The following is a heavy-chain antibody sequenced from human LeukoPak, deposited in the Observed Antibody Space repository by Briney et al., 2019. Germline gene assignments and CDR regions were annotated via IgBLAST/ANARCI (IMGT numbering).Heavy chain of an antibody. V-gene: IGHV3-23*01. CDR1: GFTFSSYA. D-gene: IGHD6-13*01. CDR2: ISGSGDRT. J-gene: IGHJ1*01. Sequence: GGSLRLSCAASGFTFSSYAMSWVRQAPGKGLEWVSAISGSGDRTYYADSVEGRFTISRDNSKNTLYLQMNSLRAEDTAVYYCAKAQHSSSHLWGQGTLVTVSS. CDR3: AKAQHSSSHL.